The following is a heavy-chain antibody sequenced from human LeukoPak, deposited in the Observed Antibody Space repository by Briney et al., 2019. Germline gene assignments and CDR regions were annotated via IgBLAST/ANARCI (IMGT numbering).Heavy chain of an antibody. J-gene: IGHJ4*02. D-gene: IGHD3-16*01. CDR1: GFTFSSYG. CDR2: ISYDGSNK. CDR3: AKVDDYVWGSYTH. Sequence: PGGTLTLSCAASGFTFSSYGMRWVRQAPGKGLEWVAVISYDGSNKYYADSVKGRFTISRDNSKNTLYLQMNSLRAEDTAVYYCAKVDDYVWGSYTHWGQGTLVTVSS. V-gene: IGHV3-30*18.